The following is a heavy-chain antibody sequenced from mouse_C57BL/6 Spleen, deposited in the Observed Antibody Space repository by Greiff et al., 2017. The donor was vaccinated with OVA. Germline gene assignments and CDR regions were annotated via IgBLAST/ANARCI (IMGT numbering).Heavy chain of an antibody. CDR3: ARFGYYGSSYAMDY. J-gene: IGHJ4*01. Sequence: QVQLQQSGAELVRPGTSVKVSCKASGYAFTNYLIEWVKQRPGQGLGWIGVINPGSGGTNYNEKFKGKATLTADKSSSTAYMQLSSLTSEDSAVYFCARFGYYGSSYAMDYWGQGTSVTVYS. CDR2: INPGSGGT. D-gene: IGHD1-1*01. V-gene: IGHV1-54*01. CDR1: GYAFTNYL.